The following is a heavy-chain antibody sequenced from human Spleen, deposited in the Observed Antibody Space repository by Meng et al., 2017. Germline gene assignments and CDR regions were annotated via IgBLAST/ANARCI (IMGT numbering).Heavy chain of an antibody. V-gene: IGHV4-39*07. CDR1: GGSISSGRYY. CDR2: VYYSGIT. CDR3: ARDLWELRYKAPFDP. Sequence: QGQPQGPGPGLVRPSGTLSLTCAVSGGSISSGRYYWNWIRQPPGKGLEWIGSVYYSGITYYNPSLESRVTISVDTSKNQFSLKLSSVTAADTAVYYCARDLWELRYKAPFDPWGQGTLVTVSS. D-gene: IGHD3-16*01. J-gene: IGHJ5*02.